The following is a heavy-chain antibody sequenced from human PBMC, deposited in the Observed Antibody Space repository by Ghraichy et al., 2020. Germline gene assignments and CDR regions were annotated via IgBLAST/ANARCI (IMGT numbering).Heavy chain of an antibody. V-gene: IGHV1-69*06. Sequence: SVKVSCKASGGTFSSYAISWVRQAPGQGLEWMGGIIPIFGTANYAQKFQGRVTITADKSTSTAYMELSSLRSEDTAVYYCATGYCSSTSCHPTYGMDVWGQGTTVTVS. CDR1: GGTFSSYA. CDR2: IIPIFGTA. CDR3: ATGYCSSTSCHPTYGMDV. J-gene: IGHJ6*02. D-gene: IGHD2-2*01.